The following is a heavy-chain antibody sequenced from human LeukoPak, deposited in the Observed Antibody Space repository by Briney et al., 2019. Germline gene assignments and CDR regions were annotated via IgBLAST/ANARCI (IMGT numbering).Heavy chain of an antibody. CDR1: GFPFSSYS. D-gene: IGHD3-10*01. CDR3: ARVGGITLALAPSPFPDYNYYYMDV. V-gene: IGHV3-21*01. CDR2: ISSSSSYI. J-gene: IGHJ6*03. Sequence: GGALRLSFAASGFPFSSYSMNWVRPAPGKGLGLVSSISSSSSYIYYTDSGKGRFTITRDNAKKSLYLQMNSLRAEDTAVYYCARVGGITLALAPSPFPDYNYYYMDVWGKGTTVTVSS.